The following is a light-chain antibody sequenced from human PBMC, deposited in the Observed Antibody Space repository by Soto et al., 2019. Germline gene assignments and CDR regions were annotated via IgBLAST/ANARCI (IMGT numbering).Light chain of an antibody. CDR1: NIGSRS. CDR2: TDF. Sequence: SYELTQPPSLSVAPGQTATITCGGDNIGSRSVHWYRQKPGQAPVVVVHTDFHRPSGVPERFSGSNYGNTATLTISGVEAGDEADFYCQVWDWSSDRWVFGGGTQLTVL. V-gene: IGLV3-21*02. CDR3: QVWDWSSDRWV. J-gene: IGLJ3*02.